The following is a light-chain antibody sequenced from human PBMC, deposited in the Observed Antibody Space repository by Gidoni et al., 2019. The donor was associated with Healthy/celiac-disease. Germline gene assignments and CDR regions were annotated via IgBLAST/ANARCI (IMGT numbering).Light chain of an antibody. CDR3: QQYNNWRT. CDR2: GAS. CDR1: QSVSSN. J-gene: IGKJ1*01. Sequence: EIVMTQSPAPLSVSPGERATLHCRASQSVSSNLAWYQQKPGQAPRLLIYGASTRATGLPARFSGSGSGTEFTLTISSPQSEDFAVYYCQQYNNWRTFGQGTKVEIK. V-gene: IGKV3-15*01.